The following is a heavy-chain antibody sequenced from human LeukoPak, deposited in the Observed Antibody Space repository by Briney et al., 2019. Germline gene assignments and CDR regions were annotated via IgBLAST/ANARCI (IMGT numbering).Heavy chain of an antibody. Sequence: PGGSLRLSCAASGFTFSSYSMNWVRQAPGKGLEWVSSISSSTYVYYADSVKGRFTISRDNAKNSLYLQMNSLRAEDTAVYYCARDKTIFGEVDPWGQGTLVTVSS. V-gene: IGHV3-21*01. J-gene: IGHJ5*02. CDR1: GFTFSSYS. CDR3: ARDKTIFGEVDP. D-gene: IGHD3-3*01. CDR2: ISSSTYV.